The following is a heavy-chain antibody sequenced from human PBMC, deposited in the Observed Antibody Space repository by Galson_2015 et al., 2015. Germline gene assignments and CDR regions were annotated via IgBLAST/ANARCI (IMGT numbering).Heavy chain of an antibody. V-gene: IGHV1-18*01. CDR2: ISAYNGNT. Sequence: SVKVSCKASGYTFTSYGISWARQAPGQGLEWMGWISAYNGNTNYAQKLQGRVTMTTDTSTSTAYMELRSLRSDDTAVYYCARDPRYCTNGVCYTPWFDPWGQGTLVTVSS. D-gene: IGHD2-8*01. J-gene: IGHJ5*02. CDR3: ARDPRYCTNGVCYTPWFDP. CDR1: GYTFTSYG.